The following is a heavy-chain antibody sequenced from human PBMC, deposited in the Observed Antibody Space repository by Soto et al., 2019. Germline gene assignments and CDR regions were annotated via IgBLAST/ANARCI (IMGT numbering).Heavy chain of an antibody. CDR1: CGSISSYY. Sequence: PSETLSLTCTVSCGSISSYYWSWIRQPPGKRLEWIGYIYYSGNTNYNPPLKSRVTMSVDTSKNQISLKLSSVTAADTAVYYYTRASWYSEYWGQGTLVTVSS. D-gene: IGHD6-13*01. V-gene: IGHV4-59*01. CDR3: TRASWYSEY. J-gene: IGHJ4*02. CDR2: IYYSGNT.